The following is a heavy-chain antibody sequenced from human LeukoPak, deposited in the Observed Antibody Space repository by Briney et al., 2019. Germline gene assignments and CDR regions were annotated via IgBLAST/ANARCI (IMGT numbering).Heavy chain of an antibody. D-gene: IGHD6-13*01. Sequence: GGSLRLSCAASGFTFNTYTMNWVRQAPGKGLEWGSYISGSSSTIYYADSVKGRFTISRDNAKNSLYLQMNSPRAEDTAVYYCARASLIAAAAPHFDYWGQGTLVTVSS. CDR2: ISGSSSTI. V-gene: IGHV3-48*04. CDR1: GFTFNTYT. J-gene: IGHJ4*02. CDR3: ARASLIAAAAPHFDY.